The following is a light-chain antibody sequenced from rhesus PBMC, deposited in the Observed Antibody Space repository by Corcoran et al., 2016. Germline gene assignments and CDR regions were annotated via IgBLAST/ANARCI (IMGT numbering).Light chain of an antibody. Sequence: DIQMTQSPSSLSASVGDRVTITCRASQGISNYLNWYQQKPGKAPKRLIYAASSLESGVPSRVSGSGSGTEFTLTSSSLQPEDFAAYYCLQYNSKPYSFGQGTKVEIK. V-gene: IGKV1-36*01. CDR1: QGISNY. J-gene: IGKJ2*01. CDR3: LQYNSKPYS. CDR2: AAS.